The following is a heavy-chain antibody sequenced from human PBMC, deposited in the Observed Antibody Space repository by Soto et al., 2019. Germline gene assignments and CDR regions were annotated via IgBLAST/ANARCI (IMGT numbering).Heavy chain of an antibody. CDR3: ARGIAAAGFDY. CDR2: ISYDGSNK. CDR1: GFTFSSYA. V-gene: IGHV3-30-3*01. D-gene: IGHD6-13*01. Sequence: GGSQRLSCATSGFTFSSYAMHWVRQAPGKGLEWVAVISYDGSNKYYADSVKGRFTISRDNSKNTLYLQMNSLRAEDTAVYYCARGIAAAGFDYWGQGTLVTVPS. J-gene: IGHJ4*02.